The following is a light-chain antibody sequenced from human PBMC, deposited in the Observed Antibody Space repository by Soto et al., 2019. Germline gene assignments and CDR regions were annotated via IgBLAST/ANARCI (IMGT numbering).Light chain of an antibody. Sequence: ELVMTQSPGTVSLSPGERATLSCRSSQSVNSYLAWYQQKPGQAHRLLISDASDRATGIPDRFSGSGSGTDFTLTIRRLVTEDLAVYYCQQYGDSHVTVGQGTKG. CDR2: DAS. CDR1: QSVNSY. CDR3: QQYGDSHVT. V-gene: IGKV3-20*01. J-gene: IGKJ1*01.